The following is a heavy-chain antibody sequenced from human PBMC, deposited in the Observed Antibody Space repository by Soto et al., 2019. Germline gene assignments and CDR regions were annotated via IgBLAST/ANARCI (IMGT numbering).Heavy chain of an antibody. V-gene: IGHV4-30-4*08. CDR1: GGSISSSSYY. Sequence: PSETLSLTCTVSGGSISSSSYYWGWIRQPPGKGLEWIGYIYYSGSTYYNPSLKSRVTISVDTSKNQFSLKLSPVTAADTSVYYCARDLDTAMGDWYGMDVWGQGTTVTVSS. D-gene: IGHD5-18*01. CDR3: ARDLDTAMGDWYGMDV. J-gene: IGHJ6*02. CDR2: IYYSGST.